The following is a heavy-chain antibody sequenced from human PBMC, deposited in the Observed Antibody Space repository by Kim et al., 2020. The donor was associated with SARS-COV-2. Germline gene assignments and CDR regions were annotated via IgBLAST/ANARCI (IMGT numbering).Heavy chain of an antibody. D-gene: IGHD3-10*01. CDR2: ISYAGTM. CDR3: ARHFSGSGAFYNVGY. V-gene: IGHV4-59*08. CDR1: GVSISGDY. Sequence: SETLSLTCNVSGVSISGDYWSWIRQTPEKGLQWIASISYAGTMSYNPSLKSRVTISVDTSKNQVSLKLSSVTAADTAMYYCARHFSGSGAFYNVGYWG. J-gene: IGHJ4*01.